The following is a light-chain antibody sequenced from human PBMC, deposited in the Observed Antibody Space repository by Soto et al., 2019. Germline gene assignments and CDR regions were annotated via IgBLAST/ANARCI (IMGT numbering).Light chain of an antibody. CDR2: KDT. J-gene: IGLJ1*01. CDR3: QSSDDTGNYYL. CDR1: ELSKQY. Sequence: SYELTRTPSVSVSPGQTARITCSGDELSKQYVYWYQQKPGQAPVLVIYKDTERASGIPERFSASSSGTTVTLTISGVRAEDEADYYCQSSDDTGNYYLFGTGTKVTVL. V-gene: IGLV3-25*02.